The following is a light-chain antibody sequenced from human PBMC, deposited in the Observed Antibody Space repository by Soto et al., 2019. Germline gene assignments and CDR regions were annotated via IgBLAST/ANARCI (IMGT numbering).Light chain of an antibody. CDR2: GAS. V-gene: IGKV3-15*01. Sequence: EIVMTQSPATLSVSPGDTAILSCRASQSVSTNLAWYQQKPGQAPRLLIYGASTRATDIPARFTGSGSGTAFTLTIISPQSEDFTVYYCQEYKDWPLFSFGTGTRVDFQ. J-gene: IGKJ3*01. CDR1: QSVSTN. CDR3: QEYKDWPLFS.